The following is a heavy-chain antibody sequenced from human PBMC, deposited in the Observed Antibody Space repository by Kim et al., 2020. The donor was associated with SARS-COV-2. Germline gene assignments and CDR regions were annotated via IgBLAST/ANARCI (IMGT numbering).Heavy chain of an antibody. Sequence: GGSLRLSCAASGFTFSNAWMSWVRQAPGKGLEWVGRIKSKTDGGTTDYAAPVKGRFTISRDDSKNTLYLQMNSLKTEDTAVYYCTTCSTSSIDRAYGMDGWGQGTTVTVSS. D-gene: IGHD2-2*01. CDR2: IKSKTDGGTT. J-gene: IGHJ6*02. CDR3: TTCSTSSIDRAYGMDG. V-gene: IGHV3-15*01. CDR1: GFTFSNAW.